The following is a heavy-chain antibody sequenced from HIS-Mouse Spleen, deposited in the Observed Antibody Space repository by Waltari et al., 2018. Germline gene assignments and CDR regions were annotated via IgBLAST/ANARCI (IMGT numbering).Heavy chain of an antibody. J-gene: IGHJ4*02. V-gene: IGHV4-39*07. CDR1: GGSISSSSYY. Sequence: QLQLQESGPGLVKPSETLSLTCTVSGGSISSSSYYWGWIRQPPGKGLEWIGSIYYSGSTYYNPSLTSRVTISVDTSKNQFSLKLSSVTAADTAVYYCARASKYSSSLYYFDYWGQGTLVTVSS. CDR2: IYYSGST. D-gene: IGHD6-13*01. CDR3: ARASKYSSSLYYFDY.